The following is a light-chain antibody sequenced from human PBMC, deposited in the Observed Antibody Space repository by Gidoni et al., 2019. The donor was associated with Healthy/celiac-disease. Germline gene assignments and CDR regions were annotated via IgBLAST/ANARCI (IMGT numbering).Light chain of an antibody. Sequence: EIVMTQSPATLSVSPRERATLSCRASQSVSSNVAWYQQKPGQAPRLLIYGASTRATGIPARFSGSGSGTEFTLTISSLQSEDFAVYYCQQYNNWPYTFGQGTKLEIK. J-gene: IGKJ2*01. CDR1: QSVSSN. CDR3: QQYNNWPYT. V-gene: IGKV3-15*01. CDR2: GAS.